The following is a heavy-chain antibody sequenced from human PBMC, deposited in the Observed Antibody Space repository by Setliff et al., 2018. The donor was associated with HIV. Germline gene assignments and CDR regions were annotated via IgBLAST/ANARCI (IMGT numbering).Heavy chain of an antibody. V-gene: IGHV4-59*01. D-gene: IGHD6-19*01. J-gene: IGHJ5*02. CDR1: GGSISSYY. Sequence: PSETLSLTCTVSGGSISSYYWSWIRQPPGKGLEWIGFVYYSVNYNYNPSLKSRVSISVDTSKNQFSLALTSVTAADTAVYYCAREKRSGFSSGWTNWFDPWGQGTLVTVSS. CDR3: AREKRSGFSSGWTNWFDP. CDR2: VYYSVNY.